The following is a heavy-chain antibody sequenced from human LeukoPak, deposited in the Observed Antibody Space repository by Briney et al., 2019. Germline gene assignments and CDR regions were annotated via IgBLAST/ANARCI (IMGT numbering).Heavy chain of an antibody. D-gene: IGHD5/OR15-5a*01. J-gene: IGHJ4*02. Sequence: PGGSLRLSCAASGFTFSSYSMNWVRQAPGKGLEWVSSISSSTSYIYYADSVKGRFTISRDNAKNSLFLQMNSLRADDTAVYYCASDIYDTAPVAFDYWGQGTLVTVSS. V-gene: IGHV3-21*01. CDR3: ASDIYDTAPVAFDY. CDR1: GFTFSSYS. CDR2: ISSSTSYI.